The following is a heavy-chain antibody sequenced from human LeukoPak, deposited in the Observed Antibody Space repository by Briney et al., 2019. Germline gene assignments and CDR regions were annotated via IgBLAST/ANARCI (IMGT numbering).Heavy chain of an antibody. CDR3: ASALWRTYSYYYMDV. J-gene: IGHJ6*03. V-gene: IGHV3-53*01. CDR2: IYSGCST. Sequence: GGSLRLSCAASGFTVSFNYMSWVRQAPGKVLEWISVIYSGCSTYYADSVKGRFTISTEDSKNTLYLKMNSLRAEDTDIYYCASALWRTYSYYYMDVWGKGTTVTVSS. D-gene: IGHD1/OR15-1a*01. CDR1: GFTVSFNY.